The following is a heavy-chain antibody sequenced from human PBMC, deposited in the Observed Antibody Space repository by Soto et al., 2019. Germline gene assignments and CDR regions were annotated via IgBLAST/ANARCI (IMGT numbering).Heavy chain of an antibody. J-gene: IGHJ3*02. CDR2: ISSSSSYI. D-gene: IGHD2-15*01. CDR1: GFTFSSYS. CDR3: ARDPIVVVVAGNALDI. V-gene: IGHV3-21*01. Sequence: EVQLVESGGGLVKPGGSLRLSCAASGFTFSSYSMNWVRQAPGKGLEWVSSISSSSSYIYYADSVKGRFTISRDNAKNSLYLQMNSLRAEDTAVYYWARDPIVVVVAGNALDIWGQGTMVTVSS.